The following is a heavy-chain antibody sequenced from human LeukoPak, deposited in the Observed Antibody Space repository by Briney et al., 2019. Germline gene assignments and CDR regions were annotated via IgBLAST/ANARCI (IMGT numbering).Heavy chain of an antibody. CDR1: GGSISSSSYY. D-gene: IGHD3-22*01. V-gene: IGHV4-39*07. Sequence: SETLSLTCTVSGGSISSSSYYWGWIRQPPGKGLEWIGSIYYSGSTNYNPSLKSRVTISVDTSKNQFSLKLSSVTAADTAVYYCATTYLNYDPFFDYWGQGTLVTVSA. CDR2: IYYSGST. J-gene: IGHJ4*02. CDR3: ATTYLNYDPFFDY.